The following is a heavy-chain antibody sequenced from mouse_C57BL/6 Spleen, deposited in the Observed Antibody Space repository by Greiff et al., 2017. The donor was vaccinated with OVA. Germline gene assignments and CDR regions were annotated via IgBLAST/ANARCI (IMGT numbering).Heavy chain of an antibody. CDR3: ARYYGNDDTYCGY. D-gene: IGHD1-1*01. J-gene: IGHJ2*01. V-gene: IGHV1-82*01. Sequence: VQLLQSGPELVKPGASVTISCKASGYAFTSSWMNWVKQRPGQGLEWIGGINPGAGDTNYNEKFKGQATLTADKSSSTAYMQLSSLTSADSAVYFCARYYGNDDTYCGYGGQGTTVTVSA. CDR2: INPGAGDT. CDR1: GYAFTSSW.